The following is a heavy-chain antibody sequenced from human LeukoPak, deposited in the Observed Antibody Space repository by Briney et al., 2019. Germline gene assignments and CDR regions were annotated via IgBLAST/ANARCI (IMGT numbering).Heavy chain of an antibody. CDR1: GGSISSSSYY. CDR3: ARESSIVGGT. V-gene: IGHV4-39*02. D-gene: IGHD1-26*01. CDR2: IYYSGIT. Sequence: SETLSLXCTVSGGSISSSSYYWGWNRQPPGKGLEWIGSIYYSGITYYNPSLKSRVTISVDTSKNQFSLKLSSVTAADTAVYYCARESSIVGGTWGQGTLVTVSS. J-gene: IGHJ5*02.